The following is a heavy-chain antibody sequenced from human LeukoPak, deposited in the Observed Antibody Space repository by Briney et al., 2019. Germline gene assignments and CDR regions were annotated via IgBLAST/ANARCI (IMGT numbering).Heavy chain of an antibody. CDR3: ARQIASAGTAGFDF. D-gene: IGHD6-13*01. V-gene: IGHV4-4*07. CDR1: GGSISSYY. CDR2: IYSTGST. Sequence: SETLSLTCTVSGGSISSYYWSWIRQPAGKGLEWNGRIYSTGSTNYNPSLKSRVTMSVDTSKNQFSLRLRSVIAADTAVYYCARQIASAGTAGFDFWGQGALVTVSS. J-gene: IGHJ4*02.